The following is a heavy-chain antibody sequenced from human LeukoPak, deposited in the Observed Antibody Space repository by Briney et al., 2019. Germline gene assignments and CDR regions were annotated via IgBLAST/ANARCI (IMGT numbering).Heavy chain of an antibody. V-gene: IGHV3-30*18. CDR1: GFTFRSYG. CDR3: AKLDYDYIWRGRDF. CDR2: ISYDGTNK. J-gene: IGHJ4*02. D-gene: IGHD3-16*01. Sequence: PGGSLRLSCAASGFTFRSYGMHWVRQGPGKGLEWVAVISYDGTNKYYADSVKGRFTISRDNSKNTLSLQMNSLRVEDTAMYYCAKLDYDYIWRGRDFWGQGTLVTVSS.